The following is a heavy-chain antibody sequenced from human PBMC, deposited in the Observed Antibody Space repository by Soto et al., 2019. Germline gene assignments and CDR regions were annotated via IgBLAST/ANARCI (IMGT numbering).Heavy chain of an antibody. V-gene: IGHV1-69*01. CDR1: GGTFSSYA. CDR2: IIPIFGTA. Sequence: QVQLVQSGAEVKKPGSSVKVSCKASGGTFSSYAISWVRQAPGQGLEWMGGIIPIFGTANYAQKFQGRVTITADESTSTDYMELISLRSEDTAVYYFARDRIAAPHDAFDIWGQGTMVTVSS. D-gene: IGHD6-6*01. CDR3: ARDRIAAPHDAFDI. J-gene: IGHJ3*02.